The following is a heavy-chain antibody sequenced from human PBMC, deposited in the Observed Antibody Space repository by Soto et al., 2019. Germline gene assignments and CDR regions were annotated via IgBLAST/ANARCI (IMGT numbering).Heavy chain of an antibody. V-gene: IGHV3-30*04. J-gene: IGHJ3*02. D-gene: IGHD2-15*01. Sequence: PGGSLRLSCAASGFTFSSYAMHWVRQAPGKGLEWVSVITCDGRTIYYADSVKGRFTISRDNAKNTLYLQMNSLRAEDTAVYYCARDRGYPDSFDIWGQGTVVTVSS. CDR2: ITCDGRTI. CDR1: GFTFSSYA. CDR3: ARDRGYPDSFDI.